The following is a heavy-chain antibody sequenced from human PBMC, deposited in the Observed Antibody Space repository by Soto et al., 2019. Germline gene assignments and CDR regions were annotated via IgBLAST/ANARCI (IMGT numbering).Heavy chain of an antibody. CDR3: ASSPVYSFFDY. V-gene: IGHV4-39*01. Sequence: QLQLQESGPGLVKPSETLSLTCTVSGGSISSSSYYWGWIRQPPGKGLEWIGSIYYSGSTYYNPFLKSRVTISVDTSKNQFSLKLSSVTAADTAVYYCASSPVYSFFDYWGQGTLVTVSS. J-gene: IGHJ4*02. D-gene: IGHD2-21*01. CDR2: IYYSGST. CDR1: GGSISSSSYY.